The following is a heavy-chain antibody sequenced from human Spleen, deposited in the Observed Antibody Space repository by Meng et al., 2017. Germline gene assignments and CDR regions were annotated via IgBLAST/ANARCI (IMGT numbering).Heavy chain of an antibody. CDR2: INPKSGDT. J-gene: IGHJ4*02. V-gene: IGHV1-2*06. CDR3: ARDEDISAAGKLFGDY. Sequence: ASVKVSCKASGYTFPDYWLHWVRRAPGQGLEWMGRINPKSGDTHYAQRFQGRVTVTGDTSISTAYMELSGLRSDDTAMYYCARDEDISAAGKLFGDYWGQGILVTVSS. D-gene: IGHD6-13*01. CDR1: GYTFPDYW.